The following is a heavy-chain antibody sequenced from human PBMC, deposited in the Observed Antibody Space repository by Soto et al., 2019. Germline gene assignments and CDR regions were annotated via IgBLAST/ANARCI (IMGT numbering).Heavy chain of an antibody. J-gene: IGHJ6*02. D-gene: IGHD3-3*01. V-gene: IGHV3-48*03. Sequence: DVKLLESGGGLVEPGGSLRLSCTASGFTFSDYEMNWVRQAPGKGLEWVAYITSSSRTIHDADSVKGRLIISRDNAKNSLYVKMNSLRCEDTANYYCAGHDFDLGNGMGFWGQGTTVTVSS. CDR2: ITSSSRTI. CDR1: GFTFSDYE. CDR3: AGHDFDLGNGMGF.